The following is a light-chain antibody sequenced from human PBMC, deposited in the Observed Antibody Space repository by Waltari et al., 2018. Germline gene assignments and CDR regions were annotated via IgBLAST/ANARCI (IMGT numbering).Light chain of an antibody. CDR2: GAF. Sequence: EIVLTQSPGTLSLSPGERATLSCRASQSISSNYLAWYQQKSGQAPRPPIYGAFNRATGIPDRFSGSGSGTDFTLTISGLEPEDFAVYYCQQYVESPPPLMYTFGQGTKLEIK. CDR1: QSISSNY. CDR3: QQYVESPPPLMYT. V-gene: IGKV3-20*01. J-gene: IGKJ2*01.